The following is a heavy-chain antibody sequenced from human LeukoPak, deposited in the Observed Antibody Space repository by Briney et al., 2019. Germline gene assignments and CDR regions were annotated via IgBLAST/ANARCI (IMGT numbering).Heavy chain of an antibody. CDR3: AKVGSAVYFDY. CDR2: ISGSGGSI. D-gene: IGHD2-2*01. Sequence: GGSLRLSCAASGFTFSSYAMSWVRQAPGKGLEWVSSISGSGGSIYYADSLKGRFSISRENSKNTLHLQMNSLRAEDTAVYYCAKVGSAVYFDYWGQGTLVTVSS. J-gene: IGHJ4*02. CDR1: GFTFSSYA. V-gene: IGHV3-23*01.